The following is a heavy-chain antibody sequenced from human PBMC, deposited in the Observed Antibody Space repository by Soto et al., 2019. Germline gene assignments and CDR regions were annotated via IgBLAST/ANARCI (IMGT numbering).Heavy chain of an antibody. CDR3: VRAIGYYDMDV. J-gene: IGHJ6*02. CDR1: GFIFSNCW. V-gene: IGHV3-74*01. D-gene: IGHD3-22*01. Sequence: EVQLMESGGGLVQPGGSLRLSCVASGFIFSNCWMHWVRQAPGMGLVWVSHINSDGSSTTYADSVKGRFTISRDNAKNTLYLQMNSLRAEDTAVYYCVRAIGYYDMDVWGRGTTVTVSS. CDR2: INSDGSST.